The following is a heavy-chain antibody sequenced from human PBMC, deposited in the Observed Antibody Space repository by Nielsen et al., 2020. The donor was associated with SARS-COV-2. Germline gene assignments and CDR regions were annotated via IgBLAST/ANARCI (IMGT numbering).Heavy chain of an antibody. V-gene: IGHV3-9*01. D-gene: IGHD3/OR15-3a*01. Sequence: SLKISCAASGFTFDDYAMHWVRQAPGKGLEWVSGISWNSGSIGYADSVKGRFTISRDNAKNSLYLQMSSLRAEDTAVYYCARDSNIKWTGFDFWGQGTLVTVSS. J-gene: IGHJ4*02. CDR2: ISWNSGSI. CDR1: GFTFDDYA. CDR3: ARDSNIKWTGFDF.